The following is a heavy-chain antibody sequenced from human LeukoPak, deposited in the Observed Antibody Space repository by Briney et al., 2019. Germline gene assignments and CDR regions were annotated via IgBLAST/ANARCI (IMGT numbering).Heavy chain of an antibody. D-gene: IGHD3-22*01. CDR1: GYTFTGYY. CDR2: INANSGDT. CDR3: AREISGSSDY. V-gene: IGHV1-2*02. Sequence: ASVKVSCKASGYTFTGYYMHWVRQAPGQGLEWMGWINANSGDTKYAQKFQGRVTMTRDTSISTAYMELSRLRSDDTAMYYCAREISGSSDYWGQGTLVTVSS. J-gene: IGHJ4*02.